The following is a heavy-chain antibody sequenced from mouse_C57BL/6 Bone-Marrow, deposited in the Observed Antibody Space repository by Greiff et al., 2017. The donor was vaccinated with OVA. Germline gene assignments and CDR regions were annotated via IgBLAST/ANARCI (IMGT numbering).Heavy chain of an antibody. Sequence: VQLQQPGAELVKPGASVKMSCKASGYTFTSYWITWVKQRPGQGLEWIGDIYHGSGSNKYNEKFTGKATLTVDTSSSTDYMQLSSLTSEDSAVYYCARRYYGSSWYFDGWGTGTTVTVSS. CDR2: IYHGSGSN. D-gene: IGHD1-1*01. V-gene: IGHV1-55*01. CDR1: GYTFTSYW. CDR3: ARRYYGSSWYFDG. J-gene: IGHJ1*03.